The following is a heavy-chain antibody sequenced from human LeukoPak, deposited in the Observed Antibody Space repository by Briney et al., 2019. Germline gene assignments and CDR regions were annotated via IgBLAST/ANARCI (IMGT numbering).Heavy chain of an antibody. CDR1: GFPVSSNY. CDR3: AREGWHCSSTSCYTD. V-gene: IGHV3-53*01. CDR2: IYSGGST. J-gene: IGHJ4*02. Sequence: PGGSLRLSCADSGFPVSSNYMSWVRLAPGMGLEWVSVIYSGGSTYYADSVKGRFTISRDNSKNTLYPQMNSLRAEDTAVYYCAREGWHCSSTSCYTDWGQGTLVTVSS. D-gene: IGHD2-2*02.